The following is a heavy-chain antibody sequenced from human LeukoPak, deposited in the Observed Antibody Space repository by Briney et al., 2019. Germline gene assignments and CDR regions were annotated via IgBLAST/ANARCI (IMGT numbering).Heavy chain of an antibody. CDR3: ARGRNRDNVLLWFGELD. CDR2: MNPNSGNT. CDR1: GYTFTSYD. J-gene: IGHJ4*02. Sequence: ASVKVSCKASGYTFTSYDINWVRQATGQGLEWMGWMNPNSGNTGYAQKFQGRVTMTRNTSISTAYMELGSLRSEDTAVYYCARGRNRDNVLLWFGELDWGQGTLVTVSS. V-gene: IGHV1-8*01. D-gene: IGHD3-10*01.